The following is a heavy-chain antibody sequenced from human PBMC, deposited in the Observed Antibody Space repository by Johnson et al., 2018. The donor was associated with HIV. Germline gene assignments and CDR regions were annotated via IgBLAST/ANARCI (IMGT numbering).Heavy chain of an antibody. Sequence: VQLVESGGGLVRPGGSLRLSCAASGFTFSSYWMTWVRQAPGKGLEWVANIKQDGSEKYYVDSVKGRFTISRDNSKNTLYLQMNSLRAEDTAVYYCAKGRGYDYDALDFWGQGTMVTVSS. D-gene: IGHD5-12*01. CDR1: GFTFSSYW. V-gene: IGHV3-7*02. CDR2: IKQDGSEK. J-gene: IGHJ3*01. CDR3: AKGRGYDYDALDF.